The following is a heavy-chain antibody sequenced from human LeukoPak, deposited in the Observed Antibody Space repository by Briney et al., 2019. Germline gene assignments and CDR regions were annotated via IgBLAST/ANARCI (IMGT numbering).Heavy chain of an antibody. D-gene: IGHD6-6*01. Sequence: GGSLRLSCAASGFTFSSYSMNWVRQAPGKGLVWVSRINSDGSSTIYADSVKGRCTIARDNAKNTLYLEMKSLIAEDRGVFDVVRDYNSLRPLDYWGQGTLVTVSS. CDR2: INSDGSST. V-gene: IGHV3-74*01. CDR1: GFTFSSYS. J-gene: IGHJ4*02. CDR3: VRDYNSLRPLDY.